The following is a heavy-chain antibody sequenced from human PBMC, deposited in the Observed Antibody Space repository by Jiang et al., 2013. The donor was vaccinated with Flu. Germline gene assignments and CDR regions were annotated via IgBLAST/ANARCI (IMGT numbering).Heavy chain of an antibody. D-gene: IGHD4-11*01. J-gene: IGHJ3*02. V-gene: IGHV6-1*01. CDR1: SVSSNSAA. CDR3: ARNSNYGADAFDI. Sequence: SVSSNSAAWNWIRQPPSRGLEWLGRTYYRSKWYNDYAVSVKSRITINPDTSKNQFSLQLNSVTPEDTAVYYCARNSNYGADAFDIWGQGTMVTVSS. CDR2: TYYRSKWYN.